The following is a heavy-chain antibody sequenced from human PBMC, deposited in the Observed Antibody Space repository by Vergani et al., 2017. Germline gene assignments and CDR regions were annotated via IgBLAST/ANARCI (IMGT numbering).Heavy chain of an antibody. CDR1: GGSISSYY. D-gene: IGHD5-18*01. V-gene: IGHV4-59*01. CDR3: ARVHGDTAMVYYYYYMDV. Sequence: QVQLQESGPGLVKPSETLSLTRTVSGGSISSYYWSWIRQPPGKGLEWIGYIYYSGSTNYNPSLKSRVTISVDTSKNQFSLKLSSVTAADTAVYYCARVHGDTAMVYYYYYMDVWGKGTTVTVSS. CDR2: IYYSGST. J-gene: IGHJ6*03.